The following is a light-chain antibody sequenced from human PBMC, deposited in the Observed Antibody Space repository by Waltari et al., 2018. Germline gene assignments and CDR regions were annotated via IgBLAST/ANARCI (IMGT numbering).Light chain of an antibody. CDR2: SKD. V-gene: IGLV1-44*01. CDR1: NSKIGRST. Sequence: QSVVTQSPSASGAPGQRVTLSCSGSNSKIGRSTVNWYQKVPGTAPLLLIYSKDQRPSGVPDRFSAAKSGTSASLAISGLQSEDEADYYCATWDARLTAVVFGGGTKVTVL. CDR3: ATWDARLTAVV. J-gene: IGLJ2*01.